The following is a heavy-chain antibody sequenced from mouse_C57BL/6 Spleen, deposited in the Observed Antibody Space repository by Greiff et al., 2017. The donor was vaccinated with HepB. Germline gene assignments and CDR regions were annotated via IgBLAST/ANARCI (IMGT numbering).Heavy chain of an antibody. J-gene: IGHJ2*01. Sequence: LQESGAELVKPGASVKISCKASGYAFSSYWMNWVKQRPGKGLEWIGQIYPGDGDTNYNGKFKGKATLTADKSSSTAYMQLSSLTSEDAAVYFCAIITTVVADYWGQGTTLTVSS. CDR3: AIITTVVADY. V-gene: IGHV1-80*01. D-gene: IGHD1-1*01. CDR2: IYPGDGDT. CDR1: GYAFSSYW.